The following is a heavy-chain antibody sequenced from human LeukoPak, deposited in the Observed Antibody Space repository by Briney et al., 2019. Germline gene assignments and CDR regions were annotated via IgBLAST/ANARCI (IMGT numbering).Heavy chain of an antibody. J-gene: IGHJ6*02. V-gene: IGHV5-51*01. Sequence: GESLKISCKGSGYRFSSYWIGWVRPMPGKGLEWMGIIHPGDSDTRYSPAFQGQVSISVDKSISTAYLQWSSLQASDTAIFYCARAGTGYYVMDVWGQGTTVTVSS. CDR2: IHPGDSDT. D-gene: IGHD3-10*01. CDR1: GYRFSSYW. CDR3: ARAGTGYYVMDV.